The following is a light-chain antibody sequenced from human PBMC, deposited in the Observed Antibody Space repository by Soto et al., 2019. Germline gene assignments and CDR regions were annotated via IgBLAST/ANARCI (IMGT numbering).Light chain of an antibody. CDR1: KLGDKY. CDR2: QDT. CDR3: QARDSSIVV. V-gene: IGLV3-1*01. J-gene: IGLJ2*01. Sequence: SYELTQPPSVSVSPGQTASITCSGAKLGDKYACWYQQKPGQSPVLVIYQDTKRPSGIPDRFSGSNSGNTATLTISGTQALDEADDYCQARDSSIVVFGGGTKLTVL.